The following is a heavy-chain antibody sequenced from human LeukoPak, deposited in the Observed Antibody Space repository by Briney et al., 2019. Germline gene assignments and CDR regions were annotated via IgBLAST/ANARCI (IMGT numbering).Heavy chain of an antibody. CDR2: ISDSGGTT. V-gene: IGHV3-23*01. D-gene: IGHD3-10*01. Sequence: GGSLRLSCAASGFTFSSNAMYWVRQAPGRGLEWVATISDSGGTTYYADSVKGRLTISRDNSKNTLYLQMNSLSPEDTAVYYCARPRVPGLMSPMFNYWGQGTLVTVSS. CDR3: ARPRVPGLMSPMFNY. CDR1: GFTFSSNA. J-gene: IGHJ4*02.